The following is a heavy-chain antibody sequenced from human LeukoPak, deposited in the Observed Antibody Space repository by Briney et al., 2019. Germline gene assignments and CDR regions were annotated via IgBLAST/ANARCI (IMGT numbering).Heavy chain of an antibody. CDR1: GGSISSYY. J-gene: IGHJ4*02. Sequence: SETLSLTCTVSGGSISSYYWSWIRRPPGKGLEWIGYIYYSGRTNYNPSLKSRVTISVDTSKNQFSLKLSSVTAADTAVYYCARTYDSSGYYYQYYFDYWGQGTLVTVSS. CDR2: IYYSGRT. V-gene: IGHV4-59*08. CDR3: ARTYDSSGYYYQYYFDY. D-gene: IGHD3-22*01.